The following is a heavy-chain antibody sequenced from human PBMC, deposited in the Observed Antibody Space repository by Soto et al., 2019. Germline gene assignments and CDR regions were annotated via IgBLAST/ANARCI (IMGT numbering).Heavy chain of an antibody. J-gene: IGHJ6*02. CDR2: IWYDGSNK. CDR1: GFTFSSYG. D-gene: IGHD3-10*01. CDR3: ARAGYYGSGSLGHYYYYGMDV. V-gene: IGHV3-33*01. Sequence: GGSLRLSCAASGFTFSSYGMHWVRQAPGKGLEWVAVIWYDGSNKYYADSVKGRFTISRDNSKNTLYLQMNSLRAEDTAVYYCARAGYYGSGSLGHYYYYGMDVWGQGTTVTGLL.